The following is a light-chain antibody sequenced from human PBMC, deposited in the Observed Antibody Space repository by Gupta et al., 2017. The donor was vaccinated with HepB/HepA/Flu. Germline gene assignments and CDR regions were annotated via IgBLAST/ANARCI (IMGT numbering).Light chain of an antibody. V-gene: IGKV1-5*03. J-gene: IGKJ2*01. CDR1: QSITTW. Sequence: DIQMTQSPPSLSASVGDRVTITCRASQSITTWLDWYQQSPGEPPKLLIHKASTLESGVPSRFSGSGSGTEFNLTISSVQPDDFATYYCQQYGSYYTFGQGTRLEIK. CDR3: QQYGSYYT. CDR2: KAS.